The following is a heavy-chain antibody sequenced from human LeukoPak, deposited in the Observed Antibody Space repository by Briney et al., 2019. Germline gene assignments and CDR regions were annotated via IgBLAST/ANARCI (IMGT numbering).Heavy chain of an antibody. CDR3: ARDGAGWDNWFDP. V-gene: IGHV3-21*03. Sequence: GGSLRLSCAASGFTFSSYSMNWVRQAPGKGLEWVSSISTSSIYIYYADSVKGRFTISRDNAKNSLFLQMNSLGAEDTAVYYCARDGAGWDNWFDPWGQGTLVTVSS. CDR1: GFTFSSYS. D-gene: IGHD1-26*01. CDR2: ISTSSIYI. J-gene: IGHJ5*02.